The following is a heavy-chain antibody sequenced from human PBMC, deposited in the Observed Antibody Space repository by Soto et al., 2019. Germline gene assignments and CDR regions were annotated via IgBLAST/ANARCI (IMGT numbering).Heavy chain of an antibody. CDR2: LYYSGTT. CDR1: GGSVSSSSYY. D-gene: IGHD2-15*01. Sequence: QLQLQESGPGLVKPSETLSLTCTVSGGSVSSSSYYWGWIRQPPGKGLEWIGNLYYSGTTNDNPCLKSRVTISVDTSKNQFSLKLSSVTGADTAVYYCARQGGGGRSFDYWGQGTLVTVSS. V-gene: IGHV4-39*01. J-gene: IGHJ4*02. CDR3: ARQGGGGRSFDY.